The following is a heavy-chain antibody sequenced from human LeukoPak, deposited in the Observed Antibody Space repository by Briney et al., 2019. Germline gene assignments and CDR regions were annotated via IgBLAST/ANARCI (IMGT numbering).Heavy chain of an antibody. CDR2: INHSGST. V-gene: IGHV4-34*01. D-gene: IGHD1-26*01. Sequence: SSETLSLTCAVYGGSFSGYYWSWIRQPPGKGLEWIGEINHSGSTYYNPSLKSRVTISVDTSKNQFSLKLSSVTAAATAVYYYARDLVGATTIDYWGRGTLVTVSS. CDR3: ARDLVGATTIDY. J-gene: IGHJ4*02. CDR1: GGSFSGYY.